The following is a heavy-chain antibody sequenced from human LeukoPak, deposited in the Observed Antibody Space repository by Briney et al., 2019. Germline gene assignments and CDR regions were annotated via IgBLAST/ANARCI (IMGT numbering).Heavy chain of an antibody. J-gene: IGHJ6*02. CDR1: GGSISSYY. CDR3: ARDGPKGGMDV. Sequence: SETLSLTCTVSGGSISSYYWSWIRQPPGKGLEWIGYIYYSGSTNYNPSLKSRVTISVDTTKNQFSLKLSSVTAADTAVYYCARDGPKGGMDVWGQGTTVTVSS. CDR2: IYYSGST. V-gene: IGHV4-59*01.